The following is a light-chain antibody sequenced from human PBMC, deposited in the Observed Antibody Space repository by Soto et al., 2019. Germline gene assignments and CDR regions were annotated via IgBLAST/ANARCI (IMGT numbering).Light chain of an antibody. V-gene: IGKV3-20*01. CDR2: GAS. J-gene: IGKJ4*01. Sequence: EVVLTPSPGTLSLSPGERGTLSCRASQSVDSSTLAWYQQKPGQAPRLLISGASKRATGTPDRFSGSGSGTDFTLTISRLEPEDFAVYYCQHFDDSLTFGGGTKVEIK. CDR1: QSVDSST. CDR3: QHFDDSLT.